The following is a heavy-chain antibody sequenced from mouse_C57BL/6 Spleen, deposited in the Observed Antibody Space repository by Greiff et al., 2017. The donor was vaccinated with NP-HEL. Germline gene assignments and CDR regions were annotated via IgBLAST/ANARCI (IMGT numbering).Heavy chain of an antibody. D-gene: IGHD1-1*01. CDR1: GYTFTDYY. J-gene: IGHJ3*01. Sequence: VQLQQSGPELVKPGASVKISCKASGYTFTDYYMNWVKQSHGKSLEWIGDINPNNGGTSYNQKFKGKATLTVDKSSSTAYMELRSLTSEDSAVYYCARDHYYGSSYVAYWGQGTLVTVSA. CDR2: INPNNGGT. CDR3: ARDHYYGSSYVAY. V-gene: IGHV1-26*01.